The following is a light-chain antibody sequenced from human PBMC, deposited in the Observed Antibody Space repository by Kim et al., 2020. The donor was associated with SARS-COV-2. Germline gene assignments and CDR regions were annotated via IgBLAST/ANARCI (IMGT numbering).Light chain of an antibody. J-gene: IGLJ3*02. V-gene: IGLV1-47*01. Sequence: QSVLTQPPSASGTPGQRVTISCSGSRSNIGSNYVYWYQQLPGTAPKLLIYRNNHRPSGVPDRFSGSKSGTSASLAISGLRSEDEADYYCAAWDDSVSGWVFGGGTKLTVL. CDR2: RNN. CDR3: AAWDDSVSGWV. CDR1: RSNIGSNY.